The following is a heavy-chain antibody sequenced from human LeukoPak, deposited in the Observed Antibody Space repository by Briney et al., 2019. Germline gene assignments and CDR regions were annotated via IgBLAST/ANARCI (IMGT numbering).Heavy chain of an antibody. V-gene: IGHV1-2*02. J-gene: IGHJ5*02. CDR2: INPNSGGT. CDR1: GYTFTGHY. D-gene: IGHD6-19*01. Sequence: ASVKVSCKASGYTFTGHYMHWVRQAPGQGLEWMGWINPNSGGTNYAQKFQGRVSMTRDTSISTSYMELSRLSSDDTAVYYCARVGSSGWDTFEQSPTWGQGTLVTVSS. CDR3: ARVGSSGWDTFEQSPT.